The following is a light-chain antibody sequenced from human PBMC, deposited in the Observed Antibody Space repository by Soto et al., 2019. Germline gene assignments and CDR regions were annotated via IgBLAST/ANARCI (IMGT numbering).Light chain of an antibody. CDR1: QSVSSNY. Sequence: EIVLTQSPGTLSLSPGERATLSCRASQSVSSNYLAWYQQRPGQAPRLLIYDASSRATGVPDRFSGGGSGTDFTLTISRLEPEDFAVYYCHQYGGSPGTLGQGTKVDIK. V-gene: IGKV3-20*01. CDR2: DAS. CDR3: HQYGGSPGT. J-gene: IGKJ1*01.